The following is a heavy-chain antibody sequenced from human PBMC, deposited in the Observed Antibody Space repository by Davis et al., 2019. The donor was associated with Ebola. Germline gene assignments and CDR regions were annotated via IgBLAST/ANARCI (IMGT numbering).Heavy chain of an antibody. CDR3: ARVRWTSGYYFDY. V-gene: IGHV3-23*01. CDR2: ISSSGGST. Sequence: GESLKISCAASEFTFSSYTMGWVRQAPGKGLEWVSGISSSGGSTYYGDSVKGRFTISRDNSKNTLYLQMNSLRAEDTAVYYCARVRWTSGYYFDYWGQGTLVTVSS. CDR1: EFTFSSYT. J-gene: IGHJ4*02. D-gene: IGHD3-22*01.